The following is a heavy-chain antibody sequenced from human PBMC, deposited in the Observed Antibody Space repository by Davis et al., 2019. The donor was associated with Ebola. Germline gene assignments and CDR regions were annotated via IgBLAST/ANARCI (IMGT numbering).Heavy chain of an antibody. D-gene: IGHD5-12*01. J-gene: IGHJ6*04. V-gene: IGHV4-61*01. CDR1: GGSISSSSYY. CDR2: IYYSGST. CDR3: AREPLATGTDYYYGMDV. Sequence: MPSETLSLTCTVSGGSISSSSYYWSWIRQPPGKGLEWIGYIYYSGSTNYNPSLKSRVTISVDTSKNQFSLKLSSVTAADTAVYYCAREPLATGTDYYYGMDVWGKGTTVTVSS.